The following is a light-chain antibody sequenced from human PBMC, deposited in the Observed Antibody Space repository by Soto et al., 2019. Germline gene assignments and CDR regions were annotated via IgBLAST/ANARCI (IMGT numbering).Light chain of an antibody. CDR2: TDY. J-gene: IGLJ3*02. V-gene: IGLV1-44*01. CDR3: ASWDDSLSGGV. CDR1: NSNIGTYT. Sequence: QSVLTQPPSASGTPGQRVIISCSGSNSNIGTYTVNWYQQLPGTAPKLLIYTDYQRPSGVPDRFSGSRSGTSASLAISGLQSEDEADSYCASWDDSLSGGVFGGGTKLTVL.